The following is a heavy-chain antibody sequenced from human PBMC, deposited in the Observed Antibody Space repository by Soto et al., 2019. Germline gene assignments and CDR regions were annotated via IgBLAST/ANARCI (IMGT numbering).Heavy chain of an antibody. CDR1: RFTFSNYA. CDR2: ISFDGSTK. CDR3: ARSPGYCSTTRCYGRDFAMDV. V-gene: IGHV3-30-3*01. J-gene: IGHJ6*02. Sequence: QVQLVEFGGGVVQPGRSLRLSCAASRFTFSNYAMHWVRQAPGKGLQWVALISFDGSTKYYADSVKGRFTISRDNSKNTLYLKMNSLRAEDTAVYYCARSPGYCSTTRCYGRDFAMDVWGQGTTVTVSS. D-gene: IGHD2-2*01.